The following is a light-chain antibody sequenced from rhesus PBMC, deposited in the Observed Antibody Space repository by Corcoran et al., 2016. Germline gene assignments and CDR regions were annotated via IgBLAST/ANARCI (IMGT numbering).Light chain of an antibody. Sequence: QVILTQSPATLSLSPGETATLSCRASQSVSSYLVWYQQKPGQAPRLLIYDASNRATGIPDRFSGSGCGTDFTLPFSSLRPEDFGLYHYYLHSSGYATFGQGTKVEIK. CDR2: DAS. V-gene: IGKV3-10*01. CDR1: QSVSSY. J-gene: IGKJ1*01. CDR3: YLHSSGYAT.